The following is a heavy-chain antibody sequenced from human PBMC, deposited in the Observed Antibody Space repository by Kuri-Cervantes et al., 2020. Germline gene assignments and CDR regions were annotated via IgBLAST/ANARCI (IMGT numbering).Heavy chain of an antibody. V-gene: IGHV3-9*01. J-gene: IGHJ6*03. D-gene: IGHD6-13*01. Sequence: LSLTCAASRFTFDDYAMHWVRQAPGKGLEWVSGISWNSGSIGYADSVKGRFTISRDNAKNSLYLQMNSLRAEDTALYYCAKAAGNWHYYYYMDVWGKGTTVTVSS. CDR1: RFTFDDYA. CDR3: AKAAGNWHYYYYMDV. CDR2: ISWNSGSI.